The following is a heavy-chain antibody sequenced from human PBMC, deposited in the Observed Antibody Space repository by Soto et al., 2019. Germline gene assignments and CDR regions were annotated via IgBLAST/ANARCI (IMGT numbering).Heavy chain of an antibody. Sequence: SETLSLTCAVSGGSISSSNWWSWVRQPPGKGLEWIGEIYHSGSPNYNPSLKSRVTISVDKSKNQVSLKLSSVTAADTAVYYWARNSGSYVRLWGPGPLVTVSS. V-gene: IGHV4-4*02. CDR3: ARNSGSYVRL. CDR1: GGSISSSNW. CDR2: IYHSGSP. D-gene: IGHD1-26*01. J-gene: IGHJ4*02.